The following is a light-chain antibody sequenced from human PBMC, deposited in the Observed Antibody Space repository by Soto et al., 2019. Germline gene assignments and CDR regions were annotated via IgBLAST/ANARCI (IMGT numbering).Light chain of an antibody. J-gene: IGKJ1*01. CDR1: QSVSSN. CDR3: QQYNNWPGT. V-gene: IGKV3-15*01. CDR2: GAS. Sequence: EIVMTQSPATLSVSPGERATLSCRASQSVSSNLAWYQQKPGLAPRLLIYGASTRATGIPARFSGSGSGTEFTLTISSLQSEDFAVYYCQQYNNWPGTFGQGTKVEIK.